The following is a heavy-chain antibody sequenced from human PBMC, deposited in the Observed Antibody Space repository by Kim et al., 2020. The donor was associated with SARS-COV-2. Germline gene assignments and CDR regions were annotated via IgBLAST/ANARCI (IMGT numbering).Heavy chain of an antibody. CDR2: IRNSGSTI. V-gene: IGHV3-48*02. Sequence: GGSLRLSCVVSGFSFSGYDMNWVRQAPGKGLEWVSYIRNSGSTIWYADSVKGRFTISRDNAKNSLYLQMNSLSDEDTAAYYCSRVGLLGAYNMDVWGQGTTVAVSS. J-gene: IGHJ6*02. CDR1: GFSFSGYD. D-gene: IGHD3-16*01. CDR3: SRVGLLGAYNMDV.